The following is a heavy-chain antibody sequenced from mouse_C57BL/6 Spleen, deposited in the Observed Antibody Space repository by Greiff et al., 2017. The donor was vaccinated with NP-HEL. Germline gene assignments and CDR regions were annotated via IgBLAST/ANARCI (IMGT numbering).Heavy chain of an antibody. CDR1: GYTFTDYN. Sequence: VQLKESGPELVKPGASVKIPCKASGYTFTDYNMDWVKQSHGKSLEWIGDINPNNGGTIYNQKFKGKATLTVDKSSSTAYMELRSLTSEDTAVYYCARRETAPFAYWGQGTLVTVSA. CDR2: INPNNGGT. V-gene: IGHV1-18*01. J-gene: IGHJ3*01. CDR3: ARRETAPFAY. D-gene: IGHD3-2*01.